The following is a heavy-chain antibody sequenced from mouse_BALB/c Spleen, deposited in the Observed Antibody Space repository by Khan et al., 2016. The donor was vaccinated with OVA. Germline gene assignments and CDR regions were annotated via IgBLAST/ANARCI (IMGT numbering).Heavy chain of an antibody. V-gene: IGHV3-2*02. Sequence: EVQLQESGPGLVKPSQSLSHTCTVTGYSITSEYTWNWIRQFPGNKLEWMGFISYSGNTRYNPSLKSRISITRDTSKNQFFLQLNSVTSEDTATYYCARKDYYDYDPFPYWGQGTLVTVSA. CDR2: ISYSGNT. CDR3: ARKDYYDYDPFPY. D-gene: IGHD2-4*01. CDR1: GYSITSEYT. J-gene: IGHJ3*01.